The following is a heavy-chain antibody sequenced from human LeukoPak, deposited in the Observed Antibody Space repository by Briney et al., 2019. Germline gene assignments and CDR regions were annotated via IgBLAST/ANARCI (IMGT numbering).Heavy chain of an antibody. D-gene: IGHD1-26*01. Sequence: GGSLRLSCAASGFTVSSNYMSWVRQTPGKGLEWVSVIYSGGSTYYADSVKGRFTISRDNSKNTLYLQMNSLRAEDTAVYYCASDSLGPVGAMGYYYYYGMDVWGQGTTVTVSS. J-gene: IGHJ6*02. CDR1: GFTVSSNY. V-gene: IGHV3-66*01. CDR3: ASDSLGPVGAMGYYYYYGMDV. CDR2: IYSGGST.